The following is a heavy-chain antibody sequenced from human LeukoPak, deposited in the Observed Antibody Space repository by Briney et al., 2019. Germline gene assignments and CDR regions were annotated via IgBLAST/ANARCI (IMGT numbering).Heavy chain of an antibody. CDR1: GFPFSSYW. CDR3: AKGFHSGSFNELDY. D-gene: IGHD1-26*01. Sequence: AGGSLRLSCVASGFPFSSYWMTWVRQAPGKGLEWVSGTTGRADITHYADSVKGRFIISRDNSKNTLDLQMDSLRAEDTAVYHCAKGFHSGSFNELDYWGQGTLVTVSS. J-gene: IGHJ4*02. V-gene: IGHV3-23*01. CDR2: TTGRADIT.